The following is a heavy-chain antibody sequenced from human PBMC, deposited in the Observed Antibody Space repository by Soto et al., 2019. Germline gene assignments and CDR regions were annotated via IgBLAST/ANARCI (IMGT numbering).Heavy chain of an antibody. Sequence: PGGSLRLSCAATGLIFSTYAMSWVRQAPGKGLEWVSAISGPGSNTYYADSVKGRFTISRDNSKNTLYLQMESLRAEDTAVYYCAKGRGSYYIDYWGQGTLVTVSS. CDR1: GLIFSTYA. D-gene: IGHD1-26*01. J-gene: IGHJ4*02. CDR3: AKGRGSYYIDY. V-gene: IGHV3-23*01. CDR2: ISGPGSNT.